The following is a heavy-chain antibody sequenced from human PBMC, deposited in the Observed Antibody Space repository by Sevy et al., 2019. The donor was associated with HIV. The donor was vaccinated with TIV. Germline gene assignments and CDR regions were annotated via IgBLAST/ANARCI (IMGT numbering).Heavy chain of an antibody. CDR3: ARDWGTPPTAILYYFDF. Sequence: GESLKISCAASTFTFGHYAMHWVRQAPGKGLQWVAGISYEGSNEYDTDSVKGRFTISRDNSKNTLNLEMNNLRVEDTALYYCARDWGTPPTAILYYFDFWGQGIPVTVSS. CDR2: ISYEGSNE. V-gene: IGHV3-30*04. CDR1: TFTFGHYA. D-gene: IGHD3-16*01. J-gene: IGHJ4*02.